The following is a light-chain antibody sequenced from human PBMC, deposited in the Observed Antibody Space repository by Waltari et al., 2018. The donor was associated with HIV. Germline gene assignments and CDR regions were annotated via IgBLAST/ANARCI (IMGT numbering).Light chain of an antibody. CDR3: QQYYSYWT. CDR1: QSVNSW. Sequence: DIQMTQSPSTLSASVGDRVTITCRASQSVNSWLAWYQQRPGEAPKLLIYKASNLEGGVPSRFSGSGSGTEFTLTISSLQPDDFATYFCQQYYSYWTFGQGTKVEI. J-gene: IGKJ1*01. V-gene: IGKV1-5*03. CDR2: KAS.